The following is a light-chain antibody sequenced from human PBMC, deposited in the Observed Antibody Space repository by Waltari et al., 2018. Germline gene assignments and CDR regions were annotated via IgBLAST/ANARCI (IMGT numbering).Light chain of an antibody. CDR2: QDK. CDR3: QAWDSSSDSYV. J-gene: IGLJ1*01. CDR1: KLGHKF. Sequence: SYELTQPPSVSVSAGQTASITCSGDKLGHKFVCWFQQRPGQSPVLVIYQDKKRPSGIPERCAGSNSGNTATLTSSGTQPLDEADYYCQAWDSSSDSYVFGSGTKVTV. V-gene: IGLV3-1*01.